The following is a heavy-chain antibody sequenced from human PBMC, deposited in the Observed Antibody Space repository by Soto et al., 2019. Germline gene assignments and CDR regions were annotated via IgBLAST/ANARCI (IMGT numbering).Heavy chain of an antibody. V-gene: IGHV6-1*01. CDR3: ARDRSSGWYPTYYYYGMDV. Sequence: TCAISGDSVSSNSAAWNWIRQSPSRGLEWLGRTYYRSKWYNDYAVSVKSRITINPDTSKNQFSLQLNSVTPEDTAVYYCARDRSSGWYPTYYYYGMDVWGQGTLVTVSS. J-gene: IGHJ6*02. CDR1: GDSVSSNSAA. CDR2: TYYRSKWYN. D-gene: IGHD6-19*01.